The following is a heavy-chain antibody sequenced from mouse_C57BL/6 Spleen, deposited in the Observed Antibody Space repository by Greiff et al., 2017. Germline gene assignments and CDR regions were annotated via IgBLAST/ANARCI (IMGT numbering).Heavy chain of an antibody. D-gene: IGHD1-1*01. Sequence: QVQLQQSGPELVKPGASVKISCKASGYAFSSSWMNWVKQRPGKGLEWIGRIYPGDGDTNYKGKFKGKATLTADKSSSTAYMQLSSLTSEDSAVYFCARNYYGSSLDYWGQGTTLTVSS. V-gene: IGHV1-82*01. CDR1: GYAFSSSW. CDR3: ARNYYGSSLDY. J-gene: IGHJ2*01. CDR2: IYPGDGDT.